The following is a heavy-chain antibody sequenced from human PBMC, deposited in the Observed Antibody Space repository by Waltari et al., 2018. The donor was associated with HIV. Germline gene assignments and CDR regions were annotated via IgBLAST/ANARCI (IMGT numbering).Heavy chain of an antibody. CDR1: GYTFTSYA. CDR2: INAGNGNT. CDR3: AREYSSSWYQAEYFQH. V-gene: IGHV1-3*01. Sequence: QVQLVQSGAEVKKPGASVKVSCKASGYTFTSYAMHWVRQAPGQRLEWMGWINAGNGNTKYSQKFQGRVTITRDTSASTAYMELSSLRSEDTAVYYCAREYSSSWYQAEYFQHWGQGTLVTVSS. J-gene: IGHJ1*01. D-gene: IGHD6-13*01.